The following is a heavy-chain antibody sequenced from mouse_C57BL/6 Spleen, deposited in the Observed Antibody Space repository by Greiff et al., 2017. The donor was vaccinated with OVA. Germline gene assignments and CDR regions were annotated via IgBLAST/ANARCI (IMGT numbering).Heavy chain of an antibody. CDR3: ARGIWDGFYFDV. J-gene: IGHJ1*03. Sequence: QVQLQQSGAELVRPGASVKLSCKASGYTFTDYYINWVKQRPGQGLEWIARIYPGSGNTYYNEKFKGKATLTAEKSSSTAYMQLSSLTSEDSAVYFCARGIWDGFYFDVWGTGTTVTVSS. CDR1: GYTFTDYY. D-gene: IGHD4-1*01. V-gene: IGHV1-76*01. CDR2: IYPGSGNT.